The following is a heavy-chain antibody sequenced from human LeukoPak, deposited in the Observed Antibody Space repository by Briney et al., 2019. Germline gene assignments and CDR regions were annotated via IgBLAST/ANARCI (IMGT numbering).Heavy chain of an antibody. D-gene: IGHD3-10*01. J-gene: IGHJ5*02. Sequence: GGSLRLSCAASGFTFSKYGIHWVRQAPGKGLEWISAISGSDNNTYYADSVKGRFTISRDNSKNTLYLQMNSLRAEDTAMYYCAKATSVYGSGDDYSDATNWFDPWGQGTLVTVSS. CDR1: GFTFSKYG. CDR3: AKATSVYGSGDDYSDATNWFDP. CDR2: ISGSDNNT. V-gene: IGHV3-23*01.